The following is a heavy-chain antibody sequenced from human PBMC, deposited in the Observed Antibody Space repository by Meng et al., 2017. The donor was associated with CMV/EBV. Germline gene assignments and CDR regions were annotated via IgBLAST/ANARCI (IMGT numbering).Heavy chain of an antibody. J-gene: IGHJ6*02. V-gene: IGHV4-34*01. Sequence: SETLSLTCAVYGGSFSGYCWSWIRQPPGKGLEWIGEINHSGSTNYNPSLKSRVTISVDTSKNQFSLKLSSVTAADTAVYYCASRKWVTVTLYYYYGMDVWGQGTTVTVSS. D-gene: IGHD4-23*01. CDR3: ASRKWVTVTLYYYYGMDV. CDR1: GGSFSGYC. CDR2: INHSGST.